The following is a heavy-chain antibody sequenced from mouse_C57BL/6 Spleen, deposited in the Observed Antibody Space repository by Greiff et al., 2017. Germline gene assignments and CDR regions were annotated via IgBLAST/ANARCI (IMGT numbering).Heavy chain of an antibody. J-gene: IGHJ2*01. CDR3: AREGSSDNLDD. Sequence: EVKLMESGGDLVKPGGSLKLSCAASGFTFSSYAMSWVRQTPEKRLEWVATISDGGSYPYYPDNVKGRFTISRDNAKNNLYLQKMHLKYEDTAMNYWAREGSSDNLDDWGQGTTLTVSS. CDR2: ISDGGSYP. V-gene: IGHV5-4*01. CDR1: GFTFSSYA. D-gene: IGHD1-1*01.